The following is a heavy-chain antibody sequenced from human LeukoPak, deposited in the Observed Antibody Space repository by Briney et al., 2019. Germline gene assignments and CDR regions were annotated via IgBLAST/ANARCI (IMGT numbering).Heavy chain of an antibody. CDR3: ARSIAVAAVDY. V-gene: IGHV3-23*01. Sequence: GGSLRLSCAASGFTFSNYGMSWVRQAPGKGLEWVSAISGSGGSTYYADSVKGRFTISRDNSKNTLYLQMNSLRAEDTAVYYCARSIAVAAVDYWGQGTLVTVSS. CDR2: ISGSGGST. CDR1: GFTFSNYG. D-gene: IGHD6-19*01. J-gene: IGHJ4*02.